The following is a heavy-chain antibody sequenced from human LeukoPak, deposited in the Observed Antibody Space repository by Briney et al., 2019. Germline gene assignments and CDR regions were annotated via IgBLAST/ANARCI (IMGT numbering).Heavy chain of an antibody. CDR1: GFTFSNAW. V-gene: IGHV3-15*01. D-gene: IGHD6-13*01. J-gene: IGHJ4*02. CDR3: AKENSSWGKNYFDY. CDR2: IKSKTDGGTA. Sequence: GGSLRLSFAASGFTFSNAWMSWVRQAPGKGLEWVGRIKSKTDGGTADYAAPVKGRFTISRDDSKNTLYLQMNGLKTEDTAVYYCAKENSSWGKNYFDYWGQGTLVTVSS.